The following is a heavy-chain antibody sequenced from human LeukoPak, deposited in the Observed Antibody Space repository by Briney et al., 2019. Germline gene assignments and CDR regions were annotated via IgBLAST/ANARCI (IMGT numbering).Heavy chain of an antibody. J-gene: IGHJ6*02. D-gene: IGHD3-3*01. CDR3: AGDDLEKGY. V-gene: IGHV1-58*02. Sequence: GASVKVSCKAYGFTFSSSAIQWVRQARGQRLEWIGWIVVGSGKTNYAQKFQERVTFTRDMSTDTAYMELSSLRSEDTAVYYCAGDDLEKGYWGQGTTVTVSS. CDR2: IVVGSGKT. CDR1: GFTFSSSA.